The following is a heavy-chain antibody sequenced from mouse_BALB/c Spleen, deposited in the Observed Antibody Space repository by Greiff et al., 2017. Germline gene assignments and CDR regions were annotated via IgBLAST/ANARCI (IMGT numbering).Heavy chain of an antibody. CDR2: ISSGGSYT. CDR3: TREGDYEGFAY. D-gene: IGHD2-4*01. CDR1: GFTFSSYT. Sequence: EVKLVESGGGLVKPGGSLKLSCAASGFTFSSYTMSWVRQTPEKRLEWVATISSGGSYTYYPDSVKGRFTISRDNAKNTLYLQMSSLKSEDTAMYYCTREGDYEGFAYWGQGTLVTVSA. J-gene: IGHJ3*01. V-gene: IGHV5-6-4*01.